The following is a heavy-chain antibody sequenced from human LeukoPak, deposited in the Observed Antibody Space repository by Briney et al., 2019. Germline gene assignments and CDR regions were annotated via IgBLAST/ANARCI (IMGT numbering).Heavy chain of an antibody. CDR2: IYGGGST. CDR3: ARVSRGP. D-gene: IGHD3-10*01. Sequence: GGSLRLSSATSGFTVSSNYMSWVRQAPGKGLEWVSIIYGGGSTSYADSVKGRFTISRDNSKNTVYLQMNSLRAEDTAVYYCARVSRGPWGQGTLVTVSS. J-gene: IGHJ5*02. V-gene: IGHV3-66*01. CDR1: GFTVSSNY.